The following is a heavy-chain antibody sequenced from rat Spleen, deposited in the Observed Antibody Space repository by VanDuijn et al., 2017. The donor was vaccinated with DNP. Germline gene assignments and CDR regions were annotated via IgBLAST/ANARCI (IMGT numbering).Heavy chain of an antibody. Sequence: EVQLQESGPGLVKPSQSLSLTCSVTGYSITSNHKWSWIRKFPGNELEWMGYINNAGSTNYNPSRKSRFSITRDTSKNQFFLQVNSVRNEDTATYYCAVQLGVFDYWGQGVMVIVSS. CDR1: GYSITSNHK. CDR2: INNAGST. CDR3: AVQLGVFDY. D-gene: IGHD5-1*01. J-gene: IGHJ2*01. V-gene: IGHV3-3*01.